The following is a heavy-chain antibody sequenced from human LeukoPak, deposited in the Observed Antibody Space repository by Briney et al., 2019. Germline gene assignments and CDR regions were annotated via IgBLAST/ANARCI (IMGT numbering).Heavy chain of an antibody. CDR2: HYHTGRI. D-gene: IGHD1-1*01. Sequence: SETLSLTCSVSGGSISGTSYCWGWIRQPSGKGPEWIGSHYHTGRIYHNPSLNSRVTISVDTSKNQFSLKLSSVTDADTAVYYCARDGSDNWGLFDNWGRGTLVTVSS. V-gene: IGHV4-39*07. CDR3: ARDGSDNWGLFDN. J-gene: IGHJ4*02. CDR1: GGSISGTSYC.